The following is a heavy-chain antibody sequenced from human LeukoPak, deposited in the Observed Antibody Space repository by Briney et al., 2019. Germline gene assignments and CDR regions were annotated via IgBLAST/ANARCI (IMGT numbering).Heavy chain of an antibody. D-gene: IGHD6-19*01. Sequence: PGGSLRLSCAASGFTFDDYGMSWVRQAPGKGLEWVAVIPYDGSNKYYADSVKGRFTISRDNSKNTLYLQMNSLRAEDTAVYYCTAEKYSSGWYEGYWGQGTLVTVSS. CDR1: GFTFDDYG. V-gene: IGHV3-30*03. J-gene: IGHJ4*02. CDR2: IPYDGSNK. CDR3: TAEKYSSGWYEGY.